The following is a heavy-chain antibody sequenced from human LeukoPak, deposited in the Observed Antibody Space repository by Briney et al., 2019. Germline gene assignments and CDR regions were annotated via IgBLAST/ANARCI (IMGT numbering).Heavy chain of an antibody. CDR1: GITVGTNY. D-gene: IGHD4-17*01. V-gene: IGHV3-66*01. CDR3: AHGDYPLTY. Sequence: GRSLRLSCAASGITVGTNYWNWVRQPPGKGLEWISLIYTDGNTQYADSVKGGFTFSRDSSKNTLYLQMNSLRAEDTAVYYCAHGDYPLTYWGQGTLVTVSS. CDR2: IYTDGNT. J-gene: IGHJ4*02.